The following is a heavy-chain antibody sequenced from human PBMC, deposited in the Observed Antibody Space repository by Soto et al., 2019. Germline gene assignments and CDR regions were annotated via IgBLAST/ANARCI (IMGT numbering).Heavy chain of an antibody. V-gene: IGHV3-23*01. Sequence: GGSLRLSCAASGFTFSSYAMRWVRQAPGKGLEWDAAITADGNTTYYADSVKGRFTITRDNSKNTVYLQMNSLRAEDTAVYYCAKVFYGGPRGYAFDIWGQGTMVTVSS. J-gene: IGHJ3*02. CDR1: GFTFSSYA. CDR3: AKVFYGGPRGYAFDI. D-gene: IGHD4-17*01. CDR2: ITADGNTT.